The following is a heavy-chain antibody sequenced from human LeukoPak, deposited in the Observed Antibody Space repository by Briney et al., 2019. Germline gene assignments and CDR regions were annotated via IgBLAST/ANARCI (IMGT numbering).Heavy chain of an antibody. Sequence: SETLSLTCTVSGASISSHYWTWIRQTPGKGLEWIGYMSYRGTTNYRTTNYNPSLRSRVTISEDTSQKQFSLELSSVTAADTAVYYCARGIADRYNWFDPWGQGILVTVSP. CDR2: MSYRGTTNYRTT. CDR1: GASISSHY. V-gene: IGHV4-59*11. D-gene: IGHD6-13*01. J-gene: IGHJ5*02. CDR3: ARGIADRYNWFDP.